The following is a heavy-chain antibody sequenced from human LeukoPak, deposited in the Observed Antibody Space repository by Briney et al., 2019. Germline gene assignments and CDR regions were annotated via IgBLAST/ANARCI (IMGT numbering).Heavy chain of an antibody. D-gene: IGHD1-1*01. J-gene: IGHJ5*02. Sequence: SETLSLTCTVSGGSISSHYWSWIRQPPGKGLEWIGYIYYSGSTNYNPSLKSRVTISVDTSKNQFSLKLSSVTAADTAVYYCARDDTTDNWFDPWGQGTLVTVSS. CDR3: ARDDTTDNWFDP. V-gene: IGHV4-59*11. CDR2: IYYSGST. CDR1: GGSISSHY.